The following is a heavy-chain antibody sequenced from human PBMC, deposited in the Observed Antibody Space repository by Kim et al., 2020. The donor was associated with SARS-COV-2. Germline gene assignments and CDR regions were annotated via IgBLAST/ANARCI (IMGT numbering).Heavy chain of an antibody. Sequence: TTGYAASVKARFIIARDDSKNSLYLQRDSLQTEDTAVYYCARDNYYKLHCWSQGTLVTVSS. CDR3: ARDNYYKLHC. CDR2: TT. V-gene: IGHV3-72*01. D-gene: IGHD3-22*01. J-gene: IGHJ4*02.